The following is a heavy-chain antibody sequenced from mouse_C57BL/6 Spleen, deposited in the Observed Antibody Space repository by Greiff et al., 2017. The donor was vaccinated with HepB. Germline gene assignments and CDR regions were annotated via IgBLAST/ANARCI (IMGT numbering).Heavy chain of an antibody. CDR3: ARAQNWFYAMDY. J-gene: IGHJ4*01. CDR1: GYSITSGYY. CDR2: ISYDGSN. V-gene: IGHV3-6*01. D-gene: IGHD4-1*01. Sequence: EVKLLESGPGLVKPSQSLSLTCSVTGYSITSGYYWNWIRQFPGNKLEWMGYISYDGSNNYNPSLKNRISITRDISKNQFFLKLNSVTTEDTATYYCARAQNWFYAMDYWGQGTSVTVSS.